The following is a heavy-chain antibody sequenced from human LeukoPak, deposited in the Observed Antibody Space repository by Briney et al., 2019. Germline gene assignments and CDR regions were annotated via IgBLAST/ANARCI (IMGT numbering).Heavy chain of an antibody. D-gene: IGHD6-13*01. CDR2: IYYNGIS. CDR1: GGSISGYY. V-gene: IGHV4-59*12. J-gene: IGHJ4*02. CDR3: ARGIGAAAGMSWATDY. Sequence: SSETLSLTCTVSGGSISGYYWSWIRQPPGKGLEWIAYIYYNGISNYNPSLKSRVIISVDSSKNQFSLKLSSVTAADTAVYYCARGIGAAAGMSWATDYWGQGTLVTVSS.